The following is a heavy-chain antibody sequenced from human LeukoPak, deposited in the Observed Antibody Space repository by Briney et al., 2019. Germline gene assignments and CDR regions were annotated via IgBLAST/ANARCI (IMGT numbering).Heavy chain of an antibody. CDR2: IRYTGET. D-gene: IGHD5-12*01. Sequence: SGGSLRLSCAASGFTFSNAWMNWVRQAPGKGLEWVSHIRYTGETFYADSVKGRFTISKDNARNSLYLQMNDLRGEDTAIYYCARDAGNSGYGCDLWGQGTLVTVSS. J-gene: IGHJ5*02. V-gene: IGHV3-69-1*01. CDR3: ARDAGNSGYGCDL. CDR1: GFTFSNAW.